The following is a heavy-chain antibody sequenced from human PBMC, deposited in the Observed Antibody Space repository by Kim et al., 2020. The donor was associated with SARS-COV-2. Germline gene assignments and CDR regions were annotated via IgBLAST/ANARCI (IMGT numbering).Heavy chain of an antibody. Sequence: GGSLRLSCAASGFTFSSYAMSWVRQAPGKGLEWVSAISGSGGSTYYADSVKGRFTISRDNSKNTLYLQMNSLRAEDTAVYYCAKDNSIAAAGRFFYYFDYWGQGTLVTVSS. CDR1: GFTFSSYA. CDR2: ISGSGGST. J-gene: IGHJ4*02. CDR3: AKDNSIAAAGRFFYYFDY. D-gene: IGHD6-13*01. V-gene: IGHV3-23*01.